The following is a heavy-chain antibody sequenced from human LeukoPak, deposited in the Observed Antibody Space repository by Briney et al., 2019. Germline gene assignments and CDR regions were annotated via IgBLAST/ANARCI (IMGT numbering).Heavy chain of an antibody. CDR1: GFTFGDFA. CDR3: AKDRCGSSCFAYFDF. J-gene: IGHJ4*02. Sequence: GGSLRLSCAASGFTFGDFAMNWVRQAPGKGLEWVSGITGGDDRTHYADTVKGRFTISRDTSKDTLYLQMNSLRVEDTAVYYCAKDRCGSSCFAYFDFWGQGALVTVSS. D-gene: IGHD2-15*01. V-gene: IGHV3-23*01. CDR2: ITGGDDRT.